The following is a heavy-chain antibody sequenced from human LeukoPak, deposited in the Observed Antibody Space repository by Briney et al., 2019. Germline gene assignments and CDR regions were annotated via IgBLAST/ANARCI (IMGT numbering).Heavy chain of an antibody. V-gene: IGHV3-30-3*01. CDR3: AATVPNWFDP. CDR1: GFTFSSYA. D-gene: IGHD4-11*01. J-gene: IGHJ5*02. Sequence: PGGSLRLSCAASGFTFSSYAMHWVRQAPGKGLEWVAVIPYDGSNKYYADSVKGRFTISRDNSKNTLYLQMNSLRAEDTAVYYCAATVPNWFDPWGQGTLVTVSS. CDR2: IPYDGSNK.